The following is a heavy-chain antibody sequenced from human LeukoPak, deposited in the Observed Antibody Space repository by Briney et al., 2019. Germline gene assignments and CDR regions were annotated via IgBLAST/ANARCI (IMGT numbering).Heavy chain of an antibody. CDR2: ISAYNGNT. D-gene: IGHD3-22*01. V-gene: IGHV1-18*01. CDR3: ARVVGHYYDSSGYSDY. CDR1: GYTFTSYG. J-gene: IGHJ4*02. Sequence: ASVKVSFKASGYTFTSYGISWVRQAPGQGLEWMGWISAYNGNTNYAQKLQGRVTMTTDTSTSAAYMELRSLRSDDTAVYYCARVVGHYYDSSGYSDYWGQGTLVTVSS.